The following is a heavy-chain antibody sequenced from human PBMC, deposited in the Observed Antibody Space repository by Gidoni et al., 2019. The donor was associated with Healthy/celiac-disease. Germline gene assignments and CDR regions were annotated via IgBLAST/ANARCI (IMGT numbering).Heavy chain of an antibody. CDR2: ISSSSSYT. V-gene: IGHV3-11*05. Sequence: QVQLVESGGGLVKPGGSLRLSCAASGFTFSDYYMSWIRQAPGKGLEWVSYISSSSSYTNYADSVKGRFTISRDNAKNSLYLQMNSLRAEDTAVYYCASSLSGYDTFDYWGQGTLVTVSS. D-gene: IGHD5-12*01. J-gene: IGHJ4*02. CDR1: GFTFSDYY. CDR3: ASSLSGYDTFDY.